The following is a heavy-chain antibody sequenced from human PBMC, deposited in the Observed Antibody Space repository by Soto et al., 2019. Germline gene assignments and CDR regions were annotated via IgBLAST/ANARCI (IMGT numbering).Heavy chain of an antibody. CDR1: GFTFSSYA. J-gene: IGHJ3*02. V-gene: IGHV3-30-3*01. CDR3: ARDRAIDI. CDR2: ISYDGSNK. Sequence: QVQLVESGGGVVQPGRSLRLSCAASGFTFSSYAMHWVRQAPGKGLEWVAVISYDGSNKYYADSVKGRFTISRDNSKNTLYLQMNSLRAEDTAVYYCARDRAIDIWGQGTMVTVSS.